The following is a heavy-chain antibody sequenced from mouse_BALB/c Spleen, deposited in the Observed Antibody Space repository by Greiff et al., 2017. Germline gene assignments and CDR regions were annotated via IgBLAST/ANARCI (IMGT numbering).Heavy chain of an antibody. Sequence: QVQLQQSGAELVRPGTSVKVSCKASGYAFTTYLIEWIKQRPGQGLEWIGVINPGSGGTNYNEKFKGKATLTADKSSSTAYMQLSSLTSDDSAVYFCARKRAPVFDYWGQGTPLTVSS. J-gene: IGHJ2*01. D-gene: IGHD3-3*01. CDR1: GYAFTTYL. CDR2: INPGSGGT. CDR3: ARKRAPVFDY. V-gene: IGHV1-54*01.